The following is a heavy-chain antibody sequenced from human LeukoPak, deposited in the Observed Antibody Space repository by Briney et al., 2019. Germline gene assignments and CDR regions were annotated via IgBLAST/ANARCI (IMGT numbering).Heavy chain of an antibody. J-gene: IGHJ3*02. CDR1: GYSFTSYG. D-gene: IGHD6-19*01. CDR3: AITAYSSGPIGAFDI. V-gene: IGHV1-18*01. CDR2: MSAYNGKT. Sequence: ASVKVSCKASGYSFTSYGFNWVRQAPGQGLEWMGWMSAYNGKTNYAHSLQGRVTVTADTSTSTAYMELRSLRSEDTAVYYCAITAYSSGPIGAFDIWGQGTMVTVSS.